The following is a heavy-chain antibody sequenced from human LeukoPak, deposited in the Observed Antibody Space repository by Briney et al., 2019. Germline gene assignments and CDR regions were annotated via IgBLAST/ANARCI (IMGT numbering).Heavy chain of an antibody. J-gene: IGHJ4*02. Sequence: SVKVSCKASGGTFSSYAISWVRQAPGQGLEWMGRIIPILGIANYAQKFQGRVTITADKSTSTAYMELSSLRSEDTAVYYCARDPGYGDYLTFDYWGQGTLVTVSS. V-gene: IGHV1-69*04. D-gene: IGHD4-17*01. CDR3: ARDPGYGDYLTFDY. CDR1: GGTFSSYA. CDR2: IIPILGIA.